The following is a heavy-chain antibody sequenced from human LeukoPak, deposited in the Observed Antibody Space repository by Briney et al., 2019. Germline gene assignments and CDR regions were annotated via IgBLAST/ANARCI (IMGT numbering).Heavy chain of an antibody. V-gene: IGHV3-20*04. D-gene: IGHD1-26*01. CDR2: INWNGGST. CDR1: GFTFDDYG. Sequence: PGGSLRLPCSASGFTFDDYGMSWVRQAPRNWLELVSGINWNGGSTGYADSVKGRFTISRDNAKNSLYLQINSLRAEYTALYYCARDISGSYSRGHAFDIWGQGTMVTVSS. J-gene: IGHJ3*02. CDR3: ARDISGSYSRGHAFDI.